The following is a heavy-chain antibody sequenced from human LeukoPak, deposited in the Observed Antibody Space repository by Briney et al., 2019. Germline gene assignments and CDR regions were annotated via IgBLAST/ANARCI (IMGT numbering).Heavy chain of an antibody. CDR3: ARDYPGGYDILTGYYPPFQH. Sequence: GASVKVSCKASGYTFTGYYMHWVRQAPGQGLEWMGWINPNSGGTNYAQKLQGRVTMTTDTSTSTAYMELRSLRSDDTAVYYCARDYPGGYDILTGYYPPFQHWGQGTLVTVSS. D-gene: IGHD3-9*01. CDR2: INPNSGGT. CDR1: GYTFTGYY. V-gene: IGHV1-2*02. J-gene: IGHJ1*01.